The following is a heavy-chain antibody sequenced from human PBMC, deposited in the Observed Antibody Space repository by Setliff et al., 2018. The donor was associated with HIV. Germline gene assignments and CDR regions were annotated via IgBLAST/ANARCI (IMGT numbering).Heavy chain of an antibody. CDR3: ARDVGLCGVDCWPYFYFDL. Sequence: PSETLSLTCTISGGFISNHYWNWIRQPPGKGLEWIGSTHYSGSSYYSPSLKRRVTISLDTSKNQFSLKLSSMTAADTAVYYCARDVGLCGVDCWPYFYFDLWGRGNLVTVSS. J-gene: IGHJ2*01. CDR1: GGFISNHY. V-gene: IGHV4-59*11. CDR2: THYSGSS. D-gene: IGHD2-21*02.